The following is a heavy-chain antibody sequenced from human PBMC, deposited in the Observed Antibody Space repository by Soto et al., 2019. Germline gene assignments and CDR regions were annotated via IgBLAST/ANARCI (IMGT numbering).Heavy chain of an antibody. J-gene: IGHJ6*02. Sequence: GASVKVSCKASGGTFSSYAISWVRQAPGQGLEWMGGIIPIFGTANYAQKFQGRVTITADESTSTAYMELSSLRSEDTAVYYCATGIVVVPAANYYYYGMDVWGQGTTVTVSS. CDR2: IIPIFGTA. V-gene: IGHV1-69*13. D-gene: IGHD2-2*01. CDR3: ATGIVVVPAANYYYYGMDV. CDR1: GGTFSSYA.